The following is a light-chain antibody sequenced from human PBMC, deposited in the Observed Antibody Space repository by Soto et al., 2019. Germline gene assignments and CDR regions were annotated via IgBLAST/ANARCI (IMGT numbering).Light chain of an antibody. CDR3: QQYDNYPLT. V-gene: IGKV1-5*01. Sequence: IQMSHSPSTLSASVGDRVTITCRASQSVRSWLAWYQQKPGRAPKFLIYDASSLESGVPSRFSGSGSGTEFTLTISNLQPDDFATYYCQQYDNYPLTFGGGTKVDIK. CDR1: QSVRSW. CDR2: DAS. J-gene: IGKJ4*01.